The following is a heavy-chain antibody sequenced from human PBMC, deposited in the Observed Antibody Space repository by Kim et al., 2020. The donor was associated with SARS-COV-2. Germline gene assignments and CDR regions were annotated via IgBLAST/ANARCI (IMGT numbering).Heavy chain of an antibody. J-gene: IGHJ4*02. CDR2: ST. CDR3: AKDVRSSTGY. D-gene: IGHD6-6*01. Sequence: STYYADSVQGRFTISGDNSKTTMYLQMSSLGAEDTAVYYCAKDVRSSTGYWGQGALVTVSS. V-gene: IGHV3-23*01.